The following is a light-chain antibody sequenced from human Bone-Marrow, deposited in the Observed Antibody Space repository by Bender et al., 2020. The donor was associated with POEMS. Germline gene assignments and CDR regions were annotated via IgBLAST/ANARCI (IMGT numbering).Light chain of an antibody. V-gene: IGLV2-14*01. CDR1: SSDVGTYKH. CDR2: EVS. CDR3: LSYTSSNTWV. J-gene: IGLJ3*02. Sequence: QSALTQPASVSGSPGQSINISCTGTSSDVGTYKHVSWYQQPPGKAPKLIISEVSKRPSGVANRFSGSKSGNTASLTISGLQAEDEAEYYCLSYTSSNTWVFGGGTKLTVL.